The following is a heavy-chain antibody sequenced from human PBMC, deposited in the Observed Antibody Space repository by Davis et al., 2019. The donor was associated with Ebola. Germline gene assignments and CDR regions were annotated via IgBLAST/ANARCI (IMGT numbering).Heavy chain of an antibody. V-gene: IGHV2-70*04. J-gene: IGHJ4*02. Sequence: SGPTLVKPTPTLTLTCTFSGFSLSTRGMRVSWIRQPPGKALEWLARIDWDDDKFYSTSLKTRLTISKDTSKNQVVLTMTNMDPVDTATYYCARMTGYSSGWDPFDYWGQGTLVTVSS. D-gene: IGHD6-19*01. CDR2: IDWDDDK. CDR3: ARMTGYSSGWDPFDY. CDR1: GFSLSTRGMR.